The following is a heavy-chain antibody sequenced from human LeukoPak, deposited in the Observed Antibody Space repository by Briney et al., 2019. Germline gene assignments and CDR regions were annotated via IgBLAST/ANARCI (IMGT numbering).Heavy chain of an antibody. D-gene: IGHD3-22*01. CDR3: AKWGDTMIDY. V-gene: IGHV3-73*01. J-gene: IGHJ4*02. CDR1: GFTFSGSA. CDR2: IRSKANSYAT. Sequence: PGGSLRLSCAASGFTFSGSAMHWVRQASGKGLEWVGRIRSKANSYATAYAASVKGRFTISRDDSKNTAYLQMNSLKTEDTAVYYCAKWGDTMIDYWGQGTLVTVSS.